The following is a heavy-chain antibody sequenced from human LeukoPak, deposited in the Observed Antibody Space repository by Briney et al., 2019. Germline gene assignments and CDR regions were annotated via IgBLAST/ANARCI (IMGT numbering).Heavy chain of an antibody. V-gene: IGHV3-66*02. CDR3: ARGLQLLACYDY. J-gene: IGHJ4*02. CDR1: GFTVSSNY. CDR2: IYSGGST. D-gene: IGHD2-2*01. Sequence: QPGGSLRLSCAASGFTVSSNYMSWVRQAPGKGLEWVSVIYSGGSTYYADSVKGRFTISRDNSKNTLYLQMNSLRAEDTAVYCCARGLQLLACYDYWGQGTLVTVSS.